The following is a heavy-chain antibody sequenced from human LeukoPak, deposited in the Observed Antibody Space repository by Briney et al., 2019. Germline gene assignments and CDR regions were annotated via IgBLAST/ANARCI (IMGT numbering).Heavy chain of an antibody. CDR1: GYSISSGYY. CDR3: ARGFWSGSFFDF. Sequence: SETLSLTCTVSGYSISSGYYWGWLRQPAGKGLEWIGRIYASGGTRYNPSLNSRLTISLDTSKNQFFLNLTSVTAADTAMYYCARGFWSGSFFDFWGQGSLVTVSS. V-gene: IGHV4-38-2*02. CDR2: IYASGGT. D-gene: IGHD3-3*01. J-gene: IGHJ4*02.